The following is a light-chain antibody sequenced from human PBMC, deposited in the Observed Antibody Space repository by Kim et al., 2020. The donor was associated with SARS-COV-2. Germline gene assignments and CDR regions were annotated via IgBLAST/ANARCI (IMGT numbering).Light chain of an antibody. J-gene: IGKJ1*01. CDR1: LSVNGRF. Sequence: SPGEGATLSCRASLSVNGRFFALYQQKPGHAPRLLIYGASTRATGIPDRFSGSGSGTDFTLTISRLEPEDFAMYYCQQYDSSVWTFGQGTKVDIK. CDR2: GAS. V-gene: IGKV3-20*01. CDR3: QQYDSSVWT.